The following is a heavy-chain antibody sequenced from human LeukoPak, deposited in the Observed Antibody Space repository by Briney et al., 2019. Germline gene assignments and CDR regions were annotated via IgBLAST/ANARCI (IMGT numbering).Heavy chain of an antibody. Sequence: GGSLRLSCAASAFTFSTSGMHWVRQAPGKGLEWVAFIWSDGSNEYYADSVKGRFTISRDNSKNTLYLQMNSLRAEDTAVYYCAREGGGYHYFDYWGQGTLVTVSS. CDR3: AREGGGYHYFDY. V-gene: IGHV3-33*01. J-gene: IGHJ4*02. D-gene: IGHD1-26*01. CDR1: AFTFSTSG. CDR2: IWSDGSNE.